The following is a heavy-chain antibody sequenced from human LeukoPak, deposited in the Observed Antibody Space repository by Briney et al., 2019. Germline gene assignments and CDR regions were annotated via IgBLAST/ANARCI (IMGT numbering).Heavy chain of an antibody. CDR3: AKDFPHYYEVPHGMDV. D-gene: IGHD3-22*01. V-gene: IGHV3-48*03. J-gene: IGHJ6*02. Sequence: GGSLRLSCAASGFGFGQYEMNWVRQAPGKGLEWIAYISVRAGTIYYGDSAEGRFTISRDDAKNSLYLQMNGLRVEDTAIYYCAKDFPHYYEVPHGMDVWGQGTTVTV. CDR1: GFGFGQYE. CDR2: ISVRAGTI.